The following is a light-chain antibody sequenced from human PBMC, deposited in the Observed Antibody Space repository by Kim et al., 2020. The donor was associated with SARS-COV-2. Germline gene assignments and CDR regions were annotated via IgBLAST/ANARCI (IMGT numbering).Light chain of an antibody. CDR2: EVS. CDR3: CSYAGSSTSVV. J-gene: IGLJ2*01. V-gene: IGLV2-23*02. CDR1: SSDVGSYNL. Sequence: SLTISCTGTSSDVGSYNLLSSYKQHPGKAPKLMIYEVSKRPSGVSNRFSGSKSGNTASLTISGLQAEDEADYYCCSYAGSSTSVVFGGGTQLTVL.